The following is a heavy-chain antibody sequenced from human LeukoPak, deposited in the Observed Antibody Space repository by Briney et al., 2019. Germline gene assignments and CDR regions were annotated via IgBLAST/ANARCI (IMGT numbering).Heavy chain of an antibody. V-gene: IGHV4-59*11. Sequence: SETLSLTCAVSDDSFCSHYWIWIRQPPGKGLEWIGYISYIGSTNYNPSLKSRVTISIDTSKNQFSLKLSSVTAADTAVYYCARDLVTVTKGFDIWGQGTMVSVSS. CDR1: DDSFCSHY. CDR2: ISYIGST. J-gene: IGHJ3*02. D-gene: IGHD4-17*01. CDR3: ARDLVTVTKGFDI.